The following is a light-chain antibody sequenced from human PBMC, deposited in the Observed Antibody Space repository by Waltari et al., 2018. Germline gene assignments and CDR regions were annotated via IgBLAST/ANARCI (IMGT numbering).Light chain of an antibody. CDR3: MQGAHWPYT. Sequence: DVVMTQSPLSLPVTLGQPASIACRSSQSLVYSDGNTYLNWFHQRPGQSPSRLIYKISIRDSGVPDRFSGSGSGTDFTLKISRVEAEDVGVYYCMQGAHWPYTFGQGTNLEIK. CDR1: QSLVYSDGNTY. CDR2: KIS. V-gene: IGKV2-30*01. J-gene: IGKJ2*01.